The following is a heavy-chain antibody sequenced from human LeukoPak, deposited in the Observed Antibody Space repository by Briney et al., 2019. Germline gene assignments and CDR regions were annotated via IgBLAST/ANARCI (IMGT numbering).Heavy chain of an antibody. CDR1: GGSISSGGYY. V-gene: IGHV4-31*03. D-gene: IGHD3-22*01. Sequence: SETLSLTCTVSGGSISSGGYYWSWIRQHPGKGLEWIGYIYYSGSTYYNPSLKSRVTISVDTSKNQFSLKLNSMNAADTAVYYCARSRITMTQGFYNYMDVWGKGTTVTVSS. J-gene: IGHJ6*03. CDR3: ARSRITMTQGFYNYMDV. CDR2: IYYSGST.